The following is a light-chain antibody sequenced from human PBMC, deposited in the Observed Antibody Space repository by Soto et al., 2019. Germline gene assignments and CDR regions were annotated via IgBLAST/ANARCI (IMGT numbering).Light chain of an antibody. Sequence: EIVMTQSPATLSVSPGERATLSCRVSQSISTELAWYQQKPGQPPRLLIYSASTRATGVPARFTGSGSGSEFTLTISGLQSEDFAVYSCQQGHNWPLTFGQGTRLEI. J-gene: IGKJ2*01. CDR3: QQGHNWPLT. CDR1: QSISTE. V-gene: IGKV3-15*01. CDR2: SAS.